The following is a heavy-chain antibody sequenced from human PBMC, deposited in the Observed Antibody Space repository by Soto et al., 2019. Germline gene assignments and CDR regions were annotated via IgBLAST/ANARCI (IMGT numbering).Heavy chain of an antibody. CDR3: ARDKIPGLFSF. Sequence: PSETLSLTCAVYGGSFSGYYWTWIRQPPGTGLEWIGEINHSGSTNYNPSLKSRVTILVDTSKNQFSLKLTSVTAADTAVYYCARDKIPGLFSFWARGTLVPASS. J-gene: IGHJ4*02. CDR1: GGSFSGYY. CDR2: INHSGST. V-gene: IGHV4-34*01.